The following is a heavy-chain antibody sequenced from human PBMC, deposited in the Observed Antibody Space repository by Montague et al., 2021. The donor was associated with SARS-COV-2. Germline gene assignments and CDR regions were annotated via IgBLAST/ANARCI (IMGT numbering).Heavy chain of an antibody. J-gene: IGHJ6*02. Sequence: SETLSLTCTVSGGSISSYYWSWIRQPPGEGLEWIGYIYYSGSATYNPSLKSRLPMTVHTSENQLSLKLSSVTAADTAVYYCARLPSSGDYYYYYGLDVWGQGTTVTVSS. CDR3: ARLPSSGDYYYYYGLDV. CDR2: IYYSGSA. V-gene: IGHV4-59*01. D-gene: IGHD3-22*01. CDR1: GGSISSYY.